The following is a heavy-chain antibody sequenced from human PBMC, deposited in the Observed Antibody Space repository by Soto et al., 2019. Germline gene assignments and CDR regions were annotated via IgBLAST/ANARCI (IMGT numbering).Heavy chain of an antibody. CDR2: IIPIFGTA. D-gene: IGHD2-15*01. CDR1: GGTFSSYA. Sequence: GASVKVSCKASGGTFSSYAISWVRQAPGQGLEWMGGIIPIFGTANYAQKFQGRVTITADESTSTAYMELSSLRPEDTAVYYCARAGQLLGYCSGGSCYWDFDYWGQGTLVTVSS. CDR3: ARAGQLLGYCSGGSCYWDFDY. V-gene: IGHV1-69*13. J-gene: IGHJ4*02.